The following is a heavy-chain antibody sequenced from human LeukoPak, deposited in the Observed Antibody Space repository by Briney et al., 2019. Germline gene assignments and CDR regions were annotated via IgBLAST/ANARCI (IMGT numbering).Heavy chain of an antibody. CDR1: GFYFSDYT. V-gene: IGHV3-21*01. J-gene: IGHJ4*02. CDR2: ISSNGRYI. CDR3: ARDRGYSSFDY. Sequence: GGSLRLSCAASGFYFSDYTITWVRQTPGKGLEWVSSISSNGRYIYYADSVKGRLTISRDNAKNSVYLQMNSLRAEDTAVYYCARDRGYSSFDYWGQGTLSPSPQ. D-gene: IGHD4-23*01.